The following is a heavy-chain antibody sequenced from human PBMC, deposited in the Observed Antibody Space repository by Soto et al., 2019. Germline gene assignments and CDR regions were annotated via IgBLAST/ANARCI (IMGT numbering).Heavy chain of an antibody. Sequence: GGSLRLSCAASGFTFSSYAMSWVRQAPGKGLEWVSAISGSGGSTYYADSVKGRFTISRDNSKNTLYLQMNSLRAEDTAVYYCARSLRFLEWLLLYYFDYWGQGTLVTVSS. J-gene: IGHJ4*02. CDR2: ISGSGGST. V-gene: IGHV3-23*01. CDR3: ARSLRFLEWLLLYYFDY. CDR1: GFTFSSYA. D-gene: IGHD3-3*01.